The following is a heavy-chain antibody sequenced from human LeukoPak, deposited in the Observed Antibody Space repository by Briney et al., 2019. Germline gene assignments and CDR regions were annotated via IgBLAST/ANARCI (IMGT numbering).Heavy chain of an antibody. Sequence: PSETLSLTCTVSGGSISSSSYYWGWIRQPPGKGLEWIGSIYYSGSTYYNPSLKSRVTISVDTSKNQFSLKLSSATAADTAVYYAIAVAGTSPTNWFDPWGQGTLVTVSS. V-gene: IGHV4-39*07. CDR3: IAVAGTSPTNWFDP. D-gene: IGHD6-19*01. J-gene: IGHJ5*02. CDR1: GGSISSSSYY. CDR2: IYYSGST.